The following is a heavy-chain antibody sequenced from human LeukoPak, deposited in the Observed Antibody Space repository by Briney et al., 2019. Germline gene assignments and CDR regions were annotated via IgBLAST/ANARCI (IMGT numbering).Heavy chain of an antibody. J-gene: IGHJ4*02. V-gene: IGHV3-23*01. CDR1: GFTFSSYA. CDR2: ISGSGGST. D-gene: IGHD6-13*01. Sequence: GGSLRLSCAASGFTFSSYAMSWVRQAPGKGLEWVSAISGSGGSTYYADSVKGRFTISRDNSKNTLYLQMNSLRAEDTAVYYCATTPPNYLLTYSSSWYDPSAGEDEHYWGQGTLVTVSS. CDR3: ATTPPNYLLTYSSSWYDPSAGEDEHY.